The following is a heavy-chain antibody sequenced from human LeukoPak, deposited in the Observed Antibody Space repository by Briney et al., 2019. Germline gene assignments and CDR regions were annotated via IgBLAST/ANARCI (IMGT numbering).Heavy chain of an antibody. Sequence: AGGSLRLSCAASGFTFNIYSMSWVRQAPGKGLEWVSSISSTISYKYYADSLKGRFTISRDNAKDSLFLQMNSLRAEDTAVYFCVRDQYCGGDCYSDYYYGMDVWGQGTTVIVSS. J-gene: IGHJ6*02. CDR3: VRDQYCGGDCYSDYYYGMDV. CDR2: ISSTISYK. CDR1: GFTFNIYS. D-gene: IGHD2-21*02. V-gene: IGHV3-21*01.